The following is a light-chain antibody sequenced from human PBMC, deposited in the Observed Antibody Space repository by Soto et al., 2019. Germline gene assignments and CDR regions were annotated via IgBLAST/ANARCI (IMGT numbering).Light chain of an antibody. CDR2: DVS. V-gene: IGLV2-14*01. Sequence: QSVLTQPASVSGSPGQSITISCTGASSDIGAFPYVSWYQKHPGKAPKLIISDVSIRPSGVSPRFSASKSGNTASLTVSGLQAEDEADYYCATYTTSGTQVFGGGTKLTVL. J-gene: IGLJ2*01. CDR3: ATYTTSGTQV. CDR1: SSDIGAFPY.